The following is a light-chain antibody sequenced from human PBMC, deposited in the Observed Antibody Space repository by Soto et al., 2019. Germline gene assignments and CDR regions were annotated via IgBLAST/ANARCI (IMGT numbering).Light chain of an antibody. J-gene: IGLJ2*01. CDR2: QDN. V-gene: IGLV3-1*01. CDR3: QAWDTSTAV. Sequence: SYELTQPPSVSVSPGQTASITCSGDKLGDKYACWYQQKPGQSPVLVMYQDNKRPSGIPERFSGSNSGSTATLTISGTQAMDEADYYCQAWDTSTAVFGGGTKVTVL. CDR1: KLGDKY.